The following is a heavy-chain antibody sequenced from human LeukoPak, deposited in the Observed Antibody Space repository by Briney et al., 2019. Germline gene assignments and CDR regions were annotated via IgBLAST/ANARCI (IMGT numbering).Heavy chain of an antibody. CDR3: ARAEQWLPRGVDY. D-gene: IGHD6-19*01. V-gene: IGHV1-18*04. J-gene: IGHJ4*02. CDR1: GYTFTTYG. Sequence: GASVKVSCEASGYTFTTYGISWVRQAPGQGLERMGYIRTFDGNTNYAQKLQGRLTMTTDTSTSTAYMELRSLRSDDTAVYYCARAEQWLPRGVDYWGQGTLVTVSS. CDR2: IRTFDGNT.